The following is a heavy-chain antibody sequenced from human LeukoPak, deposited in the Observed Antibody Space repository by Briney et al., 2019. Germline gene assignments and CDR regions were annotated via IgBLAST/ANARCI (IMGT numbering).Heavy chain of an antibody. CDR1: GFTFSSYW. J-gene: IGHJ3*02. D-gene: IGHD2-21*02. V-gene: IGHV3-7*01. CDR3: ARAVGVTAIHNAFDI. Sequence: PGGSLRLSCAASGFTFSSYWMSWVRQAPGKGLEWVANIKQDGSEKYYVDSVKGRFTISRDNSKNTLYLQMNSLRAEDTAVYYCARAVGVTAIHNAFDIWGKGTTVTVSS. CDR2: IKQDGSEK.